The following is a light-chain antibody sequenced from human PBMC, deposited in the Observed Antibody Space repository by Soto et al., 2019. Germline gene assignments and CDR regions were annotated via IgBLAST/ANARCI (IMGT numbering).Light chain of an antibody. Sequence: QTVVTQSPSASASLGASVKLTCTLSSGHSTYAIAWHQQQPETGPRFLMKLNSDGSHTKGDGIPDRFSGSSSGAERYLTISSLQSEDEADYYCQTWGTGIWVFGGGTKLTVL. CDR1: SGHSTYA. CDR3: QTWGTGIWV. J-gene: IGLJ3*02. CDR2: LNSDGSH. V-gene: IGLV4-69*01.